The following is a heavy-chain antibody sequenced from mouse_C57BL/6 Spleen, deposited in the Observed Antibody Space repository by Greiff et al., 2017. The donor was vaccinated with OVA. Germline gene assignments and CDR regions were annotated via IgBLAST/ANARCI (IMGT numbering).Heavy chain of an antibody. CDR2: ITYSGST. J-gene: IGHJ3*01. CDR3: ARGGDGFAY. Sequence: VQLKESGPGMVKPSQSLSLTCTVTGYSITSGYDWHWIRHLPGNKLEWMGYITYSGSTKYNPTLKSRISITHDTSKNHFFLKLNTVTTEDTATYYCARGGDGFAYWGQGTLVTVSA. CDR1: GYSITSGYD. V-gene: IGHV3-1*01.